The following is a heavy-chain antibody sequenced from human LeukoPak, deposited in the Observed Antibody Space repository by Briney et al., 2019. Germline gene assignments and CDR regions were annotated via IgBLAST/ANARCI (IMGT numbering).Heavy chain of an antibody. Sequence: ASVKVSCKASGYTFTGYYMHWVRQAPGQGLEWMGWINPNSGGTNYAQKFQGRVTMTRDTSISTAYMELSRLRSDDTAVYYCARGSIVVVVAALPADYYYMDVWGKGTTVTVSS. CDR3: ARGSIVVVVAALPADYYYMDV. CDR2: INPNSGGT. D-gene: IGHD2-15*01. J-gene: IGHJ6*03. V-gene: IGHV1-2*02. CDR1: GYTFTGYY.